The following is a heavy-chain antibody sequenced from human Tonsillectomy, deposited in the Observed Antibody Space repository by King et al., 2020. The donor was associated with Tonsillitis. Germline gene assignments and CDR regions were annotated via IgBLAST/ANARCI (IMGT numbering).Heavy chain of an antibody. Sequence: VQLVESGGGLVRPGGSLKLSCAASGFTFSIFSMNWVRQAPGKGLEWVSSISGNSGNIYYADSVKGRFTLSRDNAKNSLYLQMNSLRAEDTAVYYCAHTFDYWGQGTLVTVSS. J-gene: IGHJ4*02. V-gene: IGHV3-21*01. CDR3: AHTFDY. CDR1: GFTFSIFS. CDR2: ISGNSGNI.